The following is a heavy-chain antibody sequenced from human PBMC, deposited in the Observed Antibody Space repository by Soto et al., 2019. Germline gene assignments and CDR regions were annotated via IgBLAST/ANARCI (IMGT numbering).Heavy chain of an antibody. CDR1: GFIFSSYA. Sequence: LRLSCEASGFIFSSYAMNWVRQAPGEGLQWVSSITGSSDYTSYIASVKGRFTISRDNSKNTLYLQMNSLRAEDTAVYFCAKEQTTGAHYALDYWSQGTLVTVSS. CDR3: AKEQTTGAHYALDY. J-gene: IGHJ4*02. D-gene: IGHD2-8*02. CDR2: ITGSSDYT. V-gene: IGHV3-23*01.